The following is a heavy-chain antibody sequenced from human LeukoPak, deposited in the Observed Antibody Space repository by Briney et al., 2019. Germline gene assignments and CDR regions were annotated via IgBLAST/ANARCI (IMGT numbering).Heavy chain of an antibody. CDR1: GGSISRGGYY. D-gene: IGHD2-21*02. CDR3: ARLQVYCGGDCYPRWFDP. V-gene: IGHV4-31*03. CDR2: IYYSGIT. Sequence: SQTLSLTCTVSGGSISRGGYYWSWIRQHPGKGLEWIGYIYYSGITNYNPSLKRRVTISFDTPKNQISLKLSSVTAADTAVYYCARLQVYCGGDCYPRWFDPWGQGTLVTVSS. J-gene: IGHJ5*02.